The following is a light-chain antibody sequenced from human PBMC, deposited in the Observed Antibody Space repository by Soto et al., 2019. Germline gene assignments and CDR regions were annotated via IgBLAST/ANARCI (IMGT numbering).Light chain of an antibody. J-gene: IGKJ2*01. CDR3: QRYSDYQYI. Sequence: DIQMTQSPSTLSASVGDRVTITCRASQSITTWLAWYQHKPGKAPKLLIYKATNLQSGVPSRFSGSGSGTEFSLTISSLQPDDFATYYCQRYSDYQYIFGQGTKLEIK. CDR1: QSITTW. V-gene: IGKV1-5*03. CDR2: KAT.